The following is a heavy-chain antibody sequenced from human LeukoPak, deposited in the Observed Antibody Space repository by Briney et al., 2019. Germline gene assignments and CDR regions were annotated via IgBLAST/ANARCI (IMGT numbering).Heavy chain of an antibody. J-gene: IGHJ4*02. CDR2: ISGSGANT. Sequence: GGSLRLSCAASVFTFSTYAMSWVRQAPGKGLEWVSTISGSGANTYYADSVRGRFTISRDNSKNTLYLHMNSLRAEDTAVYYGAKERAGYTNPYYFDFWGQGTLVTVSS. V-gene: IGHV3-23*01. CDR1: VFTFSTYA. CDR3: AKERAGYTNPYYFDF. D-gene: IGHD3-16*02.